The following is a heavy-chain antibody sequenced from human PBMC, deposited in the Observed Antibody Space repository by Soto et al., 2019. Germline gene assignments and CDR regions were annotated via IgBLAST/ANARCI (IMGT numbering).Heavy chain of an antibody. V-gene: IGHV1-58*01. CDR1: GFTFTSSA. Sequence: SVKVSCKASGFTFTSSAVQWVRQARGQRLEWIGWIVVGSGNTNYAQKFQERVTITRDMSTSTAYMELSSLRSEDTAVYYCAADIVGATNTDYWGQGTLVTVSS. J-gene: IGHJ4*02. CDR3: AADIVGATNTDY. D-gene: IGHD1-26*01. CDR2: IVVGSGNT.